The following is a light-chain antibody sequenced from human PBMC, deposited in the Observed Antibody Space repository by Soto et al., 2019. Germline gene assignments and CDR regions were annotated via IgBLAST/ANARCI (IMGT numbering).Light chain of an antibody. CDR3: QQYGSSSPWT. V-gene: IGKV1-5*03. Sequence: DIQMTQSPSTLSASVGDRVTITCRASQSIRSWLAWYQQKPGKAPKLLIYKASSLETGVPSRFSVSGSGTEFTLIISSLQPDDFASYYCQQYGSSSPWTFGQGTKVEIK. CDR2: KAS. J-gene: IGKJ1*01. CDR1: QSIRSW.